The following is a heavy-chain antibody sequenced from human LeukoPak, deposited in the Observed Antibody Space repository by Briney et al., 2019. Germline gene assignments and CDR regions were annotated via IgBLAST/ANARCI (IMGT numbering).Heavy chain of an antibody. J-gene: IGHJ4*02. V-gene: IGHV3-23*01. Sequence: GGSLRLSCVVSGFTFSNYAMSWVRQAPGKGLEWVSAISGSGGSTYYADSVKGRFTISRDNSKNTLYLQMNSLRAEDTAVYYCAKMGMYSSSSHDYWGQGTLVTVSS. CDR3: AKMGMYSSSSHDY. CDR2: ISGSGGST. CDR1: GFTFSNYA. D-gene: IGHD6-13*01.